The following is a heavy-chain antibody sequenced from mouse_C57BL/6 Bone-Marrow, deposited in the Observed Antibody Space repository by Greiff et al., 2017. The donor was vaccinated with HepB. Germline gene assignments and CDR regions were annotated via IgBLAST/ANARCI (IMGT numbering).Heavy chain of an antibody. CDR2: IWRGGST. J-gene: IGHJ1*03. V-gene: IGHV2-5*01. D-gene: IGHD1-1*01. CDR3: AKNFITLYWYFDV. Sequence: VQVVESGPGLVQPSQSLSITCTVSGFSLTSYGVHWVRQSPGKGLEWLGVIWRGGSTDYNAAFMSNLSITKDNSKSQVFFKMNSLQADDTAIYYCAKNFITLYWYFDVWGTGTTVTVSS. CDR1: GFSLTSYG.